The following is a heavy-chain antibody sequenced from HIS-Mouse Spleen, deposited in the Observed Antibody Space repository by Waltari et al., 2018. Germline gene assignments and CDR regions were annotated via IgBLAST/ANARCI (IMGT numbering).Heavy chain of an antibody. J-gene: IGHJ5*02. Sequence: QVQLVQSGAEVKKPGASVKVSCKASGYTFTSYYMHWVRQAPGQGLEWLVGFKPNSGGTNYAQKFQGRVTMTRETSISTAYMGLSRLRSDDTAVYYCARDGAVGATIGGGNWFDPWGQGTLVTVSS. D-gene: IGHD1-26*01. CDR2: FKPNSGGT. V-gene: IGHV1-2*02. CDR3: ARDGAVGATIGGGNWFDP. CDR1: GYTFTSYY.